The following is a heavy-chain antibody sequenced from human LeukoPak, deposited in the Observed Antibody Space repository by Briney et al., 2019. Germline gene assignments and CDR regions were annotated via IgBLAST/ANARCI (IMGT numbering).Heavy chain of an antibody. D-gene: IGHD3-3*01. Sequence: SETLSLTCTVSGGSISSSSYYWGWIRQPPGKGLEWIGSIYYSGSTYYNPSLKSRVTISVDTSKNQFSLKLSSVTAADTAVYYCVSRITSFGVVIADYFAYWGQGTLVTVSS. J-gene: IGHJ4*02. CDR2: IYYSGST. CDR1: GGSISSSSYY. CDR3: VSRITSFGVVIADYFAY. V-gene: IGHV4-39*01.